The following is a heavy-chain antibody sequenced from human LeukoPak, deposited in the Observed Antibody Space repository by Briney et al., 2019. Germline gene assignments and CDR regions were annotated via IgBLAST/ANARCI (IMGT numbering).Heavy chain of an antibody. CDR2: ISYDGSDK. J-gene: IGHJ4*02. V-gene: IGHV3-30-3*01. CDR3: AKDWSAVAGPIDY. Sequence: GRSLRLSCAASGFTFSSYGMHWVRQAPGKGLEWVAVISYDGSDKYYADSVKGRFTISRDNSKNTLYLQMNSLRAEDTAVYYCAKDWSAVAGPIDYWGQGTLVTVSS. D-gene: IGHD6-19*01. CDR1: GFTFSSYG.